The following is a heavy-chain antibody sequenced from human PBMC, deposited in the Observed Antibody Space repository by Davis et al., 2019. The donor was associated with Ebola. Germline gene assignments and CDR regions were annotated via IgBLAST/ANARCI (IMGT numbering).Heavy chain of an antibody. J-gene: IGHJ4*02. V-gene: IGHV3-23*01. Sequence: GESLKISCAASGFTFSSYWMSWVRQAPGKGLEWVSAISGSGGSTYYADSVKGRFTISRDNSKNTLYLQMNSLRAEDTAVYYCAKGGNYVRWGQGTLVTVSS. CDR2: ISGSGGST. CDR3: AKGGNYVR. D-gene: IGHD3-16*01. CDR1: GFTFSSYW.